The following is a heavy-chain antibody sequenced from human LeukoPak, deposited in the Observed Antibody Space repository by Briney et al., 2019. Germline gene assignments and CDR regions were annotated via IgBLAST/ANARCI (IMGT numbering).Heavy chain of an antibody. Sequence: PSETLSLTCTVSGGSISSSSYYWGWIRQPPGKGLEWIGSIYYSGSTYYNPSLKSRVTISVDTSKNQFSLKLSSVTAADTAVYYCARLVYYYDSSGSNHLYYFDYWGQGTLVTVSS. D-gene: IGHD3-22*01. CDR3: ARLVYYYDSSGSNHLYYFDY. CDR2: IYYSGST. V-gene: IGHV4-39*01. CDR1: GGSISSSSYY. J-gene: IGHJ4*02.